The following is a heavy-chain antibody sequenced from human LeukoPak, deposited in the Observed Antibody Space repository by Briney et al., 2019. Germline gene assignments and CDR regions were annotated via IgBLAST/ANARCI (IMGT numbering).Heavy chain of an antibody. D-gene: IGHD3-22*01. Sequence: ASVKVSCKASGYTFTSYYIHWVRQAPGQGLEWMGIINPSSSTTGYAQTFQGRVTMTRDTSTSTVYMALNSLRSEDTAVYYCARGLYDSTSYFDYWGQGTLVTVSS. CDR1: GYTFTSYY. CDR3: ARGLYDSTSYFDY. V-gene: IGHV1-46*01. J-gene: IGHJ4*02. CDR2: INPSSSTT.